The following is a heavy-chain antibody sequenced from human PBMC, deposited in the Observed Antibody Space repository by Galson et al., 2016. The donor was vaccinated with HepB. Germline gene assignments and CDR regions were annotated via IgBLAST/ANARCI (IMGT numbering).Heavy chain of an antibody. J-gene: IGHJ4*02. Sequence: PALVTPPQTLTLTCSLSGFSLTTTKVGVSWIRQPPGKALEWLALIYWDDDKRYSPSLKSRLAITKDASKNQVVLTMTNMDPEDTATYFCAHYDYRSSSGHNYWGQGALVIVSS. D-gene: IGHD6-6*01. CDR2: IYWDDDK. V-gene: IGHV2-5*02. CDR1: GFSLTTTKVG. CDR3: AHYDYRSSSGHNY.